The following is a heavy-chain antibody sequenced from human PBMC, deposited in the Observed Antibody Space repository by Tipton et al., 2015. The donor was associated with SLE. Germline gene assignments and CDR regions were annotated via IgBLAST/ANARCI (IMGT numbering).Heavy chain of an antibody. J-gene: IGHJ6*03. CDR1: GFPFDDYA. V-gene: IGHV3-9*01. CDR3: ARRAAGAPSYYYMDV. CDR2: ISWNSGSI. D-gene: IGHD6-13*01. Sequence: SLRLSCAASGFPFDDYAMHWVRQAPGKGLEWVSGISWNSGSIGYADSVKGRFTISRDNAKNSLYLQMNSLRAEDTALYYCARRAAGAPSYYYMDVWGKGTTVTVSS.